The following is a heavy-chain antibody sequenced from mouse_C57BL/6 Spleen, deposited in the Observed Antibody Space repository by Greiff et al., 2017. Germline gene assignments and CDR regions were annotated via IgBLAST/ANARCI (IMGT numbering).Heavy chain of an antibody. CDR1: GFTFSSYA. CDR3: ARGRGRSSMDY. J-gene: IGHJ4*01. Sequence: DVQLVESGGGLVKPGGSLKLSCAASGFTFSSYAMSWVRQTPEKRLEWVATISDGGSYTYYPDNVKGRFTISRDNAKNNLYLQMSHLKSEDTAMYYCARGRGRSSMDYWGQGTSVTVSS. V-gene: IGHV5-4*01. CDR2: ISDGGSYT.